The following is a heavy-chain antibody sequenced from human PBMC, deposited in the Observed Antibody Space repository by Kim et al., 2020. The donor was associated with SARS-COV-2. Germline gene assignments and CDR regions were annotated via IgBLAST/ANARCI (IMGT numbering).Heavy chain of an antibody. CDR2: IYYSGST. CDR1: GGSISSSSYY. CDR3: ARRKFSGYPNKGFDY. Sequence: SETLSLTCTVSGGSISSSSYYWGWIRQPPGKGLEWIGSIYYSGSTYYNPSLKSRVTISVDTSKNQFSLKLSSVTAADTAVYYCARRKFSGYPNKGFDYWGQGTLVTVSS. J-gene: IGHJ4*02. V-gene: IGHV4-39*01. D-gene: IGHD5-12*01.